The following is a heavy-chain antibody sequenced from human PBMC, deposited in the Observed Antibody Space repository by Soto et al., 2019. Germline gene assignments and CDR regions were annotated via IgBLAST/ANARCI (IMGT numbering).Heavy chain of an antibody. J-gene: IGHJ4*02. CDR1: GFDFSSQV. Sequence: GGSLRLSCVGSGFDFSSQVMSWVRQAPEKGLEWVSGINWKSDIGYADSVKGRFTISRDNAENSLYLQMNSLRAEDTALYYCAISQDRGGRTTFIYWGQGTQVTVSS. V-gene: IGHV3-9*01. D-gene: IGHD3-16*01. CDR2: INWKSDI. CDR3: AISQDRGGRTTFIY.